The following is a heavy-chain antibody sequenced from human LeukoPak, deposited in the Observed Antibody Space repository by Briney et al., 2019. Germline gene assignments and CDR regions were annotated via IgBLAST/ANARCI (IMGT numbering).Heavy chain of an antibody. CDR3: ARVYDFWSGYYFDY. CDR1: GGSISGYY. J-gene: IGHJ4*02. CDR2: IYYSGST. V-gene: IGHV4-59*01. Sequence: SGTLSLTCTVSGGSISGYYWSWIRQPPGKGLEWIGYIYYSGSTNYNPSLKSRVTISVDTSKNQFSLKLSSVTAADTAVYYCARVYDFWSGYYFDYWGQGTLVTVSS. D-gene: IGHD3-3*01.